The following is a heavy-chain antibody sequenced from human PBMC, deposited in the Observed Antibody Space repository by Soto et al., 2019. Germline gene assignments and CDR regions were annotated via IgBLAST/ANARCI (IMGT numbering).Heavy chain of an antibody. CDR2: IIPIFGTA. V-gene: IGHV1-69*01. CDR1: GGTFSSYA. D-gene: IGHD2-15*01. CDR3: ARIGYWSGGSCFFFDY. Sequence: QVQLVQSGAEVKKPGSSVKVSCKASGGTFSSYAISWVRQAPVQGLEGMGGIIPIFGTANYAQKCQGRVTITADESTSTAYMELSSLRSEDTAVYYCARIGYWSGGSCFFFDYWGQGTLVTVSS. J-gene: IGHJ4*02.